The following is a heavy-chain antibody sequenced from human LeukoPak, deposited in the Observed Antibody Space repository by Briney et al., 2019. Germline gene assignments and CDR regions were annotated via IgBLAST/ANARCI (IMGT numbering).Heavy chain of an antibody. V-gene: IGHV3-7*01. D-gene: IGHD6-19*01. CDR3: ARSKLAVSGNYFDY. CDR2: IKEDGSEK. CDR1: GFTFSSYR. Sequence: GGSLRLSCAASGFTFSSYRMSWVRQAPGKGLEWVANIKEDGSEKDYMDFVKGRFTISRDNAKNSLYLQMNSLRAEDTAVYFCARSKLAVSGNYFDYWGQGILVTVSS. J-gene: IGHJ4*02.